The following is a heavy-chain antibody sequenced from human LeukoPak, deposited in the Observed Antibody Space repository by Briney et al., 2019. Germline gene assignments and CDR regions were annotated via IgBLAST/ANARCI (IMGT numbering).Heavy chain of an antibody. CDR3: AIPEVRDIIILRGLDY. V-gene: IGHV1-2*02. J-gene: IGHJ4*02. D-gene: IGHD3-10*01. Sequence: ASVKVSCKASGYTFTGYYMHWVRQAPGQGLEWMGWINPNSGGTNYAQKFQGRVTMTRDTSISTAYMELSRLRSDDTAVYYCAIPEVRDIIILRGLDYWGQGTLVTVSS. CDR1: GYTFTGYY. CDR2: INPNSGGT.